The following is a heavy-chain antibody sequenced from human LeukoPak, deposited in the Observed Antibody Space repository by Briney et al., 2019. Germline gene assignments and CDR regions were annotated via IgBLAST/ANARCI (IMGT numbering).Heavy chain of an antibody. CDR3: ARRGYGSGSWGAFDI. J-gene: IGHJ3*02. CDR1: GYSFTSYW. Sequence: GESLRISCKGSGYSFTSYWISWVRQMPGKGLEWMGRIDPSDSYTNYSPSFQGHVTISADKSISTAYLQWGSLKASDTAMYYCARRGYGSGSWGAFDIWGQGTMVTVSS. D-gene: IGHD3-10*01. CDR2: IDPSDSYT. V-gene: IGHV5-10-1*01.